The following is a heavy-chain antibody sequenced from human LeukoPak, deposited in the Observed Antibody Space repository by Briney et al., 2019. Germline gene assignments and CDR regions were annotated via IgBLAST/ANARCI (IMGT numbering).Heavy chain of an antibody. CDR3: ARDKAYYGSGSYPDY. CDR1: GGSISTSSYY. CDR2: IFYSGST. V-gene: IGHV4-39*07. J-gene: IGHJ4*02. D-gene: IGHD3-10*01. Sequence: SETLSLTCTVSGGSISTSSYYWGWVRQPPGKGLEWIGNIFYSGSTYYSPSLKSRVTISLDTSRNQFSLKLSSVTAADTAVYYCARDKAYYGSGSYPDYWGQGTLVTVSS.